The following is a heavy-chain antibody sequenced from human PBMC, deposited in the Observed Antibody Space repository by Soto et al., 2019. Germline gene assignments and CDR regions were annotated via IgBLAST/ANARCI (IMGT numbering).Heavy chain of an antibody. D-gene: IGHD3-3*01. Sequence: EVQLVESGGGLVQPGGSLRLSCAASGFTFSSYWMHWVRQAPGKGLVWVSRINSDGSSTSYADSVKGRFTISRDNAKNTLYLQMNSLRAEDTAVYYCARDGFYYDFWSGYSLYYYYGMDVWGQGTTVTVSS. CDR3: ARDGFYYDFWSGYSLYYYYGMDV. CDR1: GFTFSSYW. V-gene: IGHV3-74*01. CDR2: INSDGSST. J-gene: IGHJ6*02.